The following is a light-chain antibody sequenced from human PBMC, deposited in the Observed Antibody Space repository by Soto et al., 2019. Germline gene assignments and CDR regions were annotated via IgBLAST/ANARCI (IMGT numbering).Light chain of an antibody. J-gene: IGKJ2*01. Sequence: EIVLTQSPGTLSLSPGERATLSCRASQSVRSSYLAWYQQKPGQAPRLLIYGASTRATGTPDRFRGSGSGTDFTLTISRLDPEDFAVYYCQQYGTSPNTFGQGTKVEIK. CDR3: QQYGTSPNT. V-gene: IGKV3-20*01. CDR2: GAS. CDR1: QSVRSSY.